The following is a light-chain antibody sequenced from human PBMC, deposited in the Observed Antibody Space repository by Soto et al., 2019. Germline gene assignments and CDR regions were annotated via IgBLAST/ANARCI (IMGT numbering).Light chain of an antibody. CDR3: QQYNSFSWT. CDR2: KAS. CDR1: QSISSW. J-gene: IGKJ1*01. Sequence: DIQMTQSPSTLSASVRDRVTITCRASQSISSWLAWYQQKPGKAPKLLIYKASSLESGVPSRFSGSGSGTEFTLTISSLQPDDFATYYCQQYNSFSWTFGQGNKV. V-gene: IGKV1-5*03.